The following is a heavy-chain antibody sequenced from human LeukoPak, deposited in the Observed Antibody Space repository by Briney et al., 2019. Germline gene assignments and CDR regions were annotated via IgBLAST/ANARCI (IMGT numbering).Heavy chain of an antibody. CDR3: ARVGARYCSGGSCYLYYFDY. V-gene: IGHV1-18*04. J-gene: IGHJ4*02. CDR1: GYSFTDYY. CDR2: ISAYNGNT. D-gene: IGHD2-15*01. Sequence: GASVKVSCKASGYSFTDYYTHWVRQAPGQGLEWMGWISAYNGNTNYAQKLQGRVTMTTDTSTSTAYMELRSLRSDDTAVYYCARVGARYCSGGSCYLYYFDYWGQGTLVTVSS.